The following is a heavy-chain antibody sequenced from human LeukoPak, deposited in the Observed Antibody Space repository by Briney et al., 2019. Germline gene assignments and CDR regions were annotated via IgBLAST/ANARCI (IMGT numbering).Heavy chain of an antibody. CDR2: INSDGSST. D-gene: IGHD5-18*01. CDR1: GFTFSSYE. Sequence: GGSLRLSCTVSGFTFSSYEFNWVRQAPGKGLVWVSRINSDGSSTSYADSVKGRFTISRDNAKNTLYLQMNSLRAEDTAVYYCARGDTAMVKNYYGMDVWGQGTTVTVSS. V-gene: IGHV3-74*01. J-gene: IGHJ6*02. CDR3: ARGDTAMVKNYYGMDV.